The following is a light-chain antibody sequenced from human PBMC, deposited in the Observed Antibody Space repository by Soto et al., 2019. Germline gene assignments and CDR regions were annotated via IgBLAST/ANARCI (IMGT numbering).Light chain of an antibody. CDR1: DIGSKS. Sequence: YELTQPPSVSVPPGQTARITCGGNDIGSKSVHWYQQKPGQAPELVVYDVRDRPSGIPERFSGSNSGNTATLTISRVEDGDEAAYYCQVWDSSSDHSVVFGGGTKLTVL. J-gene: IGLJ2*01. V-gene: IGLV3-21*02. CDR3: QVWDSSSDHSVV. CDR2: DVR.